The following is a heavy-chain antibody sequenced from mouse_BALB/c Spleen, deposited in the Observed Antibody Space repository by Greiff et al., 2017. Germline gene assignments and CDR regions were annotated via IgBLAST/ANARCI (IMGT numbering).Heavy chain of an antibody. V-gene: IGHV1-7*01. D-gene: IGHD1-2*01. CDR2: INPSTGYT. CDR1: GYTFTSYW. J-gene: IGHJ1*01. CDR3: ARGVTTATWYFDV. Sequence: QVHVKQSGAELAKPGASVKMSCKASGYTFTSYWMHWVKQRPGQGLEWIGYINPSTGYTEYNQKFKDKATLTADKSSSTAYMQLSSLTSEDSAVYYCARGVTTATWYFDVWGAGTTVTVSS.